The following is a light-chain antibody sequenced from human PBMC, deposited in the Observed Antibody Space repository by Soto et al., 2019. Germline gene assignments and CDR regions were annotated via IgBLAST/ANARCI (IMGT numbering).Light chain of an antibody. V-gene: IGKV2-28*01. CDR1: QSLLHSNAYNY. CDR2: LGS. Sequence: IVMTQPPRSLSFNPLQPASISCRSSQSLLHSNAYNYLDWYLQKPGQSPQLLIYLGSNRASGVPDRFSGSGSGTDFTLKISRVEAEDVGVYYCMQTLQSWTFGQGTKVDIK. CDR3: MQTLQSWT. J-gene: IGKJ1*01.